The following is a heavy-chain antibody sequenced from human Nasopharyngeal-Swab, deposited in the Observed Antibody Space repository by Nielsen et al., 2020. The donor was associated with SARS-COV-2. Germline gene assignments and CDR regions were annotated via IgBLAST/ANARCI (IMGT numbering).Heavy chain of an antibody. Sequence: SETLSLTCAVSGGSISSSNWWSWVRQPPGKGLEWIGEIYHSGSTNYNPSVKSRVTISVDTSKNQFSLKLSSVTAADTAVYYCARVSWDGYYYYYGLDVWGQGTTVTVSS. D-gene: IGHD5-24*01. CDR2: IYHSGST. V-gene: IGHV4-4*02. CDR1: GGSISSSNW. CDR3: ARVSWDGYYYYYGLDV. J-gene: IGHJ6*02.